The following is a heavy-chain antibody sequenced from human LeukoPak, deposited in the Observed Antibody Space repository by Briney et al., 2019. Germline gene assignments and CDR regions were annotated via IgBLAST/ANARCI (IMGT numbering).Heavy chain of an antibody. J-gene: IGHJ4*02. CDR1: GFTFSSYA. V-gene: IGHV3-23*01. D-gene: IGHD4-17*01. Sequence: GGSLRLSCAASGFTFSSYAMNWVRQAPGKGLEWVSAIGASGAYTFYAESAKGRFTISRDNSRNTLYLQMNSLRAEDTAVYYCAKRPTMTTVTTPSWRVCDSWGQGTLVTVSS. CDR2: IGASGAYT. CDR3: AKRPTMTTVTTPSWRVCDS.